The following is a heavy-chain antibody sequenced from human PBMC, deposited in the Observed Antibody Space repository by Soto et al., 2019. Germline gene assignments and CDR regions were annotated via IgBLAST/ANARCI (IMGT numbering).Heavy chain of an antibody. CDR3: ARGEGKLAAAGTGYFQH. CDR2: INPNSGGT. V-gene: IGHV1-2*04. J-gene: IGHJ1*01. Sequence: ASVKVSCKSSGYTFTGYYMHCVRQAPGQGLEWMGWINPNSGGTNYAQKFQGWVTMTRDTSISTAYMELSRLRSDDTAVYYCARGEGKLAAAGTGYFQHWGQGTLVTVSS. D-gene: IGHD6-13*01. CDR1: GYTFTGYY.